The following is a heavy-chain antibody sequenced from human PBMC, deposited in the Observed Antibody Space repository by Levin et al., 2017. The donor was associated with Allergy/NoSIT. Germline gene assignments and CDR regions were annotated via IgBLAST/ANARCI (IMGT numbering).Heavy chain of an antibody. Sequence: RASETLSLTCAVSGGSISSGGYSWSWIRQPPGKGLEWIGYIYHSGSTYYNPSLKSRVTISVDRSKNQFSLKLSSVTAADTAVYYCAREGTYKKSRYRWFDPWGQGTLVTVSS. J-gene: IGHJ5*02. V-gene: IGHV4-30-2*01. CDR3: AREGTYKKSRYRWFDP. CDR1: GGSISSGGYS. D-gene: IGHD5-24*01. CDR2: IYHSGST.